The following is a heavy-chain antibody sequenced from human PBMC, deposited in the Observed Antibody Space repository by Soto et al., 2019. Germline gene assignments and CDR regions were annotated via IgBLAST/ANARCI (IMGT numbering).Heavy chain of an antibody. CDR1: GFTFSNYA. CDR2: ITSEGDRT. D-gene: IGHD2-15*01. V-gene: IGHV3-64D*06. J-gene: IGHJ4*01. Sequence: PGGSLRLSCSVSGFTFSNYAMHWVRQAPGKGLEYVSGITSEGDRTWHADSVKDRFTISRDNSANTLFLQMNSLRVEDTAIYFCVKGNQLLRYYFEFWGPATLNTVS. CDR3: VKGNQLLRYYFEF.